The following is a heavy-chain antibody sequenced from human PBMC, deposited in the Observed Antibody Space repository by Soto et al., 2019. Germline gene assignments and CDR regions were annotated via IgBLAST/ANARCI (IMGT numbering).Heavy chain of an antibody. CDR1: GGTISSYY. J-gene: IGHJ4*02. CDR3: ARHVSDYIWGSYRYPSPFDY. V-gene: IGHV4-59*08. CDR2: IYYSGST. Sequence: SETLSLTCTVSGGTISSYYWSWIRQPPGKGLEWIGYIYYSGSTNYNPSLKSRVTISVDTSKNQFSLKLSSVTAADTAVYYCARHVSDYIWGSYRYPSPFDYWGQGTLVTVSS. D-gene: IGHD3-16*02.